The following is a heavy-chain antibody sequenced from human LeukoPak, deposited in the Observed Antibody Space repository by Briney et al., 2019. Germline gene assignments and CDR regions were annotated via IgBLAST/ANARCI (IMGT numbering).Heavy chain of an antibody. Sequence: GGSLRLSCAASGFTFSSYSMNWVRQAPGKGLEWVSSISSSSSYIYYADSVKGRFTISRDNAKNSLYLQMNSPRAEDTAVYYCARKDRAARSCFDYWGQGTLVTVSS. CDR1: GFTFSSYS. D-gene: IGHD6-6*01. CDR2: ISSSSSYI. J-gene: IGHJ4*02. CDR3: ARKDRAARSCFDY. V-gene: IGHV3-21*01.